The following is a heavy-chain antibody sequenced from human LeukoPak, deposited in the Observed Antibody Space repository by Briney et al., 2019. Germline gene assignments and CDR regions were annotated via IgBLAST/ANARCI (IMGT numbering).Heavy chain of an antibody. D-gene: IGHD3-9*01. Sequence: KTGGSLRLSCAASGFIFSDYYMGWIRQAPGRGLEWVSYITDNGIKIYYTDSVKGRFTMSRDNAKKSLYLQMNSLRAEDTAVYYCARDRDGYDILTGHYYYYMDVWGKGTTVTISS. CDR1: GFIFSDYY. CDR2: ITDNGIKI. V-gene: IGHV3-11*04. CDR3: ARDRDGYDILTGHYYYYMDV. J-gene: IGHJ6*03.